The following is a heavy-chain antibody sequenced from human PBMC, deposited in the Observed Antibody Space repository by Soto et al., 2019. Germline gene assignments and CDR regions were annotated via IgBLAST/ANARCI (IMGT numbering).Heavy chain of an antibody. CDR3: ARDWSYYDILTGYYMTYLDY. J-gene: IGHJ4*02. V-gene: IGHV3-7*01. CDR1: GFTFSSYW. CDR2: IKQDGSEK. Sequence: EVQLVESGGGLVQPGGSLRLSCAASGFTFSSYWMSWVRQAPGKGLEWVANIKQDGSEKYYVDSVKGRFTISRDNAKNSLYLQMNSLRAEDTAVYYCARDWSYYDILTGYYMTYLDYWGQGTLVTVSS. D-gene: IGHD3-9*01.